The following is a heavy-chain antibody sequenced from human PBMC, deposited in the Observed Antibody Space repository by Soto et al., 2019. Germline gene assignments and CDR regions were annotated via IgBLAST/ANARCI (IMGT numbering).Heavy chain of an antibody. CDR1: GFTFSDYY. V-gene: IGHV3-11*05. CDR3: ARDRGLYYFDY. J-gene: IGHJ4*02. D-gene: IGHD3-10*01. CDR2: ISSSSSYT. Sequence: QVQLVESGGGLVKPGGSLRLSCAASGFTFSDYYMSWIRQAPGKGLEWVSYISSSSSYTNYADSVKGRFTISRDNAKNTLYLQMNNMRAEDTAVYYGARDRGLYYFDYWGQGTLVTVSS.